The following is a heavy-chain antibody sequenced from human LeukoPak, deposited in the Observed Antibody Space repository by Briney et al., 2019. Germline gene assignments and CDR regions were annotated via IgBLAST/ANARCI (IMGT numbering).Heavy chain of an antibody. CDR1: GYTFTSYG. Sequence: GAPVKVSCKASGYTFTSYGISWVRQAPGQGLEWMGWISAYNGNTNYAQKLQGRVTMTTDTSTSTAYMELRSLRSDDTAVYYCARFKYGDKRIWLDYWGQGTLVTVSS. CDR2: ISAYNGNT. CDR3: ARFKYGDKRIWLDY. V-gene: IGHV1-18*01. J-gene: IGHJ4*02. D-gene: IGHD4-17*01.